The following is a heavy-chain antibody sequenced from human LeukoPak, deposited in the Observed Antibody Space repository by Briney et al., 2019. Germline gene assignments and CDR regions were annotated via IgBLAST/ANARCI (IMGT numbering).Heavy chain of an antibody. Sequence: GSLRLSCAASGFTVSSNYMSWVRQPPGKGLEWIGEINHSGSTNYNPSLKSRVTISVDTSKNQFSLKLSSVTAADTAVYYCARRYYYDSSGYYSLGYYYYGMDVWGQGTTVTVSS. V-gene: IGHV4-34*01. J-gene: IGHJ6*02. CDR1: GFTVSSNY. CDR2: INHSGST. CDR3: ARRYYYDSSGYYSLGYYYYGMDV. D-gene: IGHD3-22*01.